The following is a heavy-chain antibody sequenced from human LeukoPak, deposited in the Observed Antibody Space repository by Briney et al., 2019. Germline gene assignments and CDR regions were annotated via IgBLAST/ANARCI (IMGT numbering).Heavy chain of an antibody. CDR2: IKQAGSEK. CDR3: AGGYGSGAREAPEPSELDY. J-gene: IGHJ4*02. Sequence: PGGSLRLSCAASGFTFSYYWMSWVRQAPGKGLEWVANIKQAGSEKYYVDSVKGRFTISRDNAKNSMYLQMNSLRAEDTAVYYCAGGYGSGAREAPEPSELDYWGQGTLVTVSS. D-gene: IGHD3-10*01. V-gene: IGHV3-7*04. CDR1: GFTFSYYW.